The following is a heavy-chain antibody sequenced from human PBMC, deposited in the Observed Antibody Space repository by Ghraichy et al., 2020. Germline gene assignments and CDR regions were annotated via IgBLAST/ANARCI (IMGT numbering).Heavy chain of an antibody. CDR1: GFTFSSYS. D-gene: IGHD4-17*01. J-gene: IGHJ6*02. CDR2: ISSSSSTI. V-gene: IGHV3-48*04. Sequence: GGSLRLSCAASGFTFSSYSMNWVRQAPGKGLEWVSYISSSSSTIYYADSVKGRFTISRDNAKNSLYLQMNSLRAEDTAVYYCARDGSTVTTLYYYYYGMDVWGQGTTVTVSS. CDR3: ARDGSTVTTLYYYYYGMDV.